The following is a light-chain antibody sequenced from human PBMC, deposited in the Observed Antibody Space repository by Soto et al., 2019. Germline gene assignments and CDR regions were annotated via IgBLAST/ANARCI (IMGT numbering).Light chain of an antibody. CDR3: QQYNNYKFT. CDR1: QSISSW. J-gene: IGKJ3*01. V-gene: IGKV1-5*03. CDR2: KAS. Sequence: DIQMTQSPSTLSASVGDRITITCRASQSISSWLAWYQQKPGKAPTLLMYKASTLQSGVPSRFSGSGSGTEFTLTISSLQPDDFATYYCQQYNNYKFTFGPGTKVDLK.